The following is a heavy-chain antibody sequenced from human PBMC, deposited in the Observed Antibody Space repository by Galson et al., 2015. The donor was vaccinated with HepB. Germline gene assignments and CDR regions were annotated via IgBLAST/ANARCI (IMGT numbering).Heavy chain of an antibody. CDR1: GFSFSSYG. V-gene: IGHV3-33*01. J-gene: IGHJ6*02. Sequence: SLRLSCAASGFSFSSYGMHWVRQAPGKGLEWVAVIWYDGSNKNYADSVKGRFTISRGNSKKTLYVQMNSLRAEDTAVYYCARDLRYDILTGSYARHYYYYGMDVWGQGTTVTVSS. D-gene: IGHD3-9*01. CDR2: IWYDGSNK. CDR3: ARDLRYDILTGSYARHYYYYGMDV.